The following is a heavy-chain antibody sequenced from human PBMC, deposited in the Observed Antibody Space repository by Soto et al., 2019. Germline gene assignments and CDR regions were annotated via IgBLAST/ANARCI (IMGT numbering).Heavy chain of an antibody. CDR3: ARDSLPMAVAAPDN. J-gene: IGHJ4*02. CDR2: IGVYNGNT. CDR1: GYTFSNYG. Sequence: QVQLVQSGAEVKKPGASVKVSCKASGYTFSNYGLTWVRQAPGQGLEGMGWIGVYNGNTDYAQKVKGRVTLTTDTSTSTGYMELRILRSDDTDVYYCARDSLPMAVAAPDNWGQGTLVIVSS. D-gene: IGHD6-19*01. V-gene: IGHV1-18*01.